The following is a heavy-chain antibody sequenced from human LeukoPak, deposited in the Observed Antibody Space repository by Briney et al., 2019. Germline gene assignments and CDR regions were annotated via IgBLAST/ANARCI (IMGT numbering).Heavy chain of an antibody. D-gene: IGHD3-22*01. CDR1: GFKFDSYW. CDR2: IKHNGHEK. V-gene: IGHV3-7*01. Sequence: GGSLRLSCTASGFKFDSYWMGWVRQAPGKGLEWVATIKHNGHEKTYVDSVKGRFTISRDNAKNSLYLQMNSLRAEDTAVYYCARDTRRRYYYDSSGYYPYFDYWGQGTLVTVSS. J-gene: IGHJ4*02. CDR3: ARDTRRRYYYDSSGYYPYFDY.